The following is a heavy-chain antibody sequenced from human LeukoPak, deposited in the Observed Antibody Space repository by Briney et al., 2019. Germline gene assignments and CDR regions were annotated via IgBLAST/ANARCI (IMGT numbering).Heavy chain of an antibody. Sequence: SETLSLTCTVSGYSISSGYYWGWIRQPPGKGLEWIGSIFHSGNTYYNPSLRSRITISVDTSKNQFSLKLSSVTAADTAVYYCARRSGIAVAGAFDYWGQGTLVTVSS. V-gene: IGHV4-38-2*02. CDR1: GYSISSGYY. J-gene: IGHJ4*02. CDR2: IFHSGNT. D-gene: IGHD6-19*01. CDR3: ARRSGIAVAGAFDY.